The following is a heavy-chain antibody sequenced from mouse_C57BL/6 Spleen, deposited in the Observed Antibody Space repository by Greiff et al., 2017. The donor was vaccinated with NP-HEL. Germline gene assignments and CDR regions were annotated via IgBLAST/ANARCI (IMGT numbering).Heavy chain of an antibody. CDR3: ARSWDGYPFDY. V-gene: IGHV1-54*01. CDR2: INPGSGGT. Sequence: QVQLQQSGAELVRPGTSVKVSCKASGYAFTNYLIEWVKQRPGQGLEWIGVINPGSGGTNYNEKFKGKATLTADKSSSTAYMQLSSLTSEDSAVYFCARSWDGYPFDYWGQGTTLTVSS. CDR1: GYAFTNYL. J-gene: IGHJ2*01. D-gene: IGHD2-3*01.